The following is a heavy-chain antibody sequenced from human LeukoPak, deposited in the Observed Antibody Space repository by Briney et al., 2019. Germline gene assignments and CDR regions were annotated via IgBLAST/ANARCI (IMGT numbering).Heavy chain of an antibody. J-gene: IGHJ3*02. V-gene: IGHV3-21*01. CDR3: ARGALGMSGRIVDAFDI. CDR1: GFIFSSYT. D-gene: IGHD1-14*01. CDR2: ISSSSSYI. Sequence: GGSLRLSCAASGFIFSSYTMNWVRQAPGKGLEWVSSISSSSSYIYFADSVKGRFTISRDNAKNSLYLQMNSLRAEDTAVYYCARGALGMSGRIVDAFDIWGQGTRVTVSS.